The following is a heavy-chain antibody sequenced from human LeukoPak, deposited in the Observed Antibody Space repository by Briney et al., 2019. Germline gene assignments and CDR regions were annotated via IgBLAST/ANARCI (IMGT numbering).Heavy chain of an antibody. CDR3: ARDWQQLGSYYYYYMDV. CDR1: GFTFSSYE. Sequence: GGSLRLSCAASGFTFSSYEMNWVRQAPGKGLEWVSYISSSGSTIYYADSVKGRFTISRDNAKNSLYLQMNSLRAEDTAVYYCARDWQQLGSYYYYYMDVWGKGTTVTVSS. D-gene: IGHD6-13*01. J-gene: IGHJ6*03. V-gene: IGHV3-48*03. CDR2: ISSSGSTI.